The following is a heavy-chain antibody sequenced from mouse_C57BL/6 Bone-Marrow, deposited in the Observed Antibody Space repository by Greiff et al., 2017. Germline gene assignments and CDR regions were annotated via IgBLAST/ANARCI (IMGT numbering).Heavy chain of an antibody. J-gene: IGHJ3*01. CDR1: GFSLTSYA. Sequence: VKLMESGPGLVAPSQSLSITCTVSGFSLTSYAISWVRQPPGKGLEWLGVIWTGGGPNYNSALKSRLSISKDNSKSQVFLKMNSLQTDDTARYYCARNAYYSNYAWFAYWCQGTLVTVSA. CDR2: IWTGGGP. CDR3: ARNAYYSNYAWFAY. V-gene: IGHV2-9-1*01. D-gene: IGHD2-5*01.